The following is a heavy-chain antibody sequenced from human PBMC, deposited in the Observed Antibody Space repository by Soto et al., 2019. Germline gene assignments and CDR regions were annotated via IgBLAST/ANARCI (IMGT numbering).Heavy chain of an antibody. D-gene: IGHD2-8*01. CDR1: SGSFSTYY. J-gene: IGHJ4*02. CDR3: ARSMFYSYDTNYSPFEY. CDR2: IHPSGDT. V-gene: IGHV4-34*01. Sequence: SETLSLTCAVDSGSFSTYYCSWTRQPPGKGLEWIGEIHPSGDTDYNPSLSNRVTISLDTSKNQFSLRLSSVTAADTAVYYCARSMFYSYDTNYSPFEYWGQGTLVTVS.